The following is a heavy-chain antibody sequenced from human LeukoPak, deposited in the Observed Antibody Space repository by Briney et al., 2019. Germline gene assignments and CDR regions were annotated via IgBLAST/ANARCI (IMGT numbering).Heavy chain of an antibody. Sequence: PSETLSLTCAVYGGSFSGYYWSWIRQPPGKGLEWIGEISHSGSTNYNPSLKSRVTISVDTSKNQFSLKLSSVTAADTAVYYCARRTTYFGWLPSESPSCFDYWGQGTLVTVSS. CDR2: ISHSGST. V-gene: IGHV4-34*01. J-gene: IGHJ4*02. D-gene: IGHD3-9*01. CDR1: GGSFSGYY. CDR3: ARRTTYFGWLPSESPSCFDY.